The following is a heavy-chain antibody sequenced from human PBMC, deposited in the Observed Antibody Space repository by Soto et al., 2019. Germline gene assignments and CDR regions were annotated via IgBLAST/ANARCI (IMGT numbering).Heavy chain of an antibody. D-gene: IGHD6-13*01. J-gene: IGHJ4*02. Sequence: EVQLLDSGGGLVQPGGSLRLSCAASGFTFSSYAMNWVRQAPGKGLEWVSVISGSGDNTYYADSVKGRFTISRDNSKNALYLQMNSRRAEDTAVYYCARRGPGTYFDYWGQGTLVTVSS. V-gene: IGHV3-23*01. CDR3: ARRGPGTYFDY. CDR2: ISGSGDNT. CDR1: GFTFSSYA.